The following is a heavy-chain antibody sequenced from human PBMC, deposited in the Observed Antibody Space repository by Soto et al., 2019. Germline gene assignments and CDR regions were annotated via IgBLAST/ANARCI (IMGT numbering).Heavy chain of an antibody. CDR1: GYTFTSYS. V-gene: IGHV1-18*04. CDR3: ARDPAGVGMVYAIGYYYYGMDV. D-gene: IGHD2-8*01. CDR2: ISAYNGNT. J-gene: IGHJ6*02. Sequence: GASVKVSCKASGYTFTSYSISWVRQAPGQGLEWMGWISAYNGNTNYAQKLQGRVTMTTDTSTSTAYMELRSLRSDDTAVYYCARDPAGVGMVYAIGYYYYGMDVWGQGTTVTVSS.